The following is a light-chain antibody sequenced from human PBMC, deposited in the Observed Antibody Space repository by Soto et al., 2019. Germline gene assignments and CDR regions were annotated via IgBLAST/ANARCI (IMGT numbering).Light chain of an antibody. CDR1: SRDVGGYNY. J-gene: IGLJ1*01. CDR2: DVN. CDR3: SSYRNSGSLAYV. V-gene: IGLV2-14*03. Sequence: QSALTQPASVSGSPGQSITISCTGTSRDVGGYNYVSWYQHHPGKAPKVIIYDVNNRPSGVSNRFSGSKSGNTASLTISGLQPEDEADYYYSSYRNSGSLAYVFGTGTKVTVL.